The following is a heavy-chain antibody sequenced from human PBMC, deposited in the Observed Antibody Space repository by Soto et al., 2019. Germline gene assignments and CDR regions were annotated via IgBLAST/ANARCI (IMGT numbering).Heavy chain of an antibody. CDR2: IRSKTNSYAT. CDR3: TRQTEAVQWLVVPTDYNFDY. J-gene: IGHJ4*02. D-gene: IGHD6-19*01. CDR1: GFTFGGSA. Sequence: EGQLVESGGGLVQPGGSLKLSCAASGFTFGGSAMHWVRQASGKGLEWVGHIRSKTNSYATAYAESVKGRFTISRDDSMNMAYLKMNSLKTEDTAGYFCTRQTEAVQWLVVPTDYNFDYWGQGTLVTVSS. V-gene: IGHV3-73*02.